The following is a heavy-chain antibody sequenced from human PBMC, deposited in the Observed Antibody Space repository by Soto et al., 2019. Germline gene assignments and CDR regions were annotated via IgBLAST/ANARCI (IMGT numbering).Heavy chain of an antibody. J-gene: IGHJ6*02. CDR1: GGTFSSLD. Sequence: SVKVSCKASGGTFSSLDINWVRQAPGQGLEWMGGIIPISETTNYAQIFQGRVSIAADISTSTAYMELSRLRSEDTAVYYCARALLSHSYDSGGYDSYFHAMDVWGQGTPVTVSS. V-gene: IGHV1-69*06. D-gene: IGHD3-22*01. CDR3: ARALLSHSYDSGGYDSYFHAMDV. CDR2: IIPISETT.